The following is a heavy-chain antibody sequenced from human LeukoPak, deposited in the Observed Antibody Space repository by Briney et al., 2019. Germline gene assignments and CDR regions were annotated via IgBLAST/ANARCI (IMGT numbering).Heavy chain of an antibody. CDR2: IYYSEST. CDR3: ARIQTQYFFDY. J-gene: IGHJ4*02. Sequence: LETLSLTCTVSGGSISSSSYYWGWIRQPPGKGLEWIGRIYYSESTYYNPSLKSRVTLSVDTSKNQFSLRLSSVTAADTAVYYCARIQTQYFFDYWGQGTLVTVSS. V-gene: IGHV4-39*01. CDR1: GGSISSSSYY. D-gene: IGHD5-18*01.